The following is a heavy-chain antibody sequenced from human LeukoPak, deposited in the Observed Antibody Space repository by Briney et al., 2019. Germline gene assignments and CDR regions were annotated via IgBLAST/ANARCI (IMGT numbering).Heavy chain of an antibody. CDR3: AKGPAMVRGTFDP. CDR1: GFIFSSYW. D-gene: IGHD3-10*01. CDR2: ISGDGSIT. V-gene: IGHV3-74*01. Sequence: GGSLRLSCAASGFIFSSYWMHWVRQVPGKGLEWVSRISGDGSITNYADSVKGRFTISRDYSKNTLYLQMNSLRTEETAVYYCAKGPAMVRGTFDPWGQGTLVTVSS. J-gene: IGHJ5*02.